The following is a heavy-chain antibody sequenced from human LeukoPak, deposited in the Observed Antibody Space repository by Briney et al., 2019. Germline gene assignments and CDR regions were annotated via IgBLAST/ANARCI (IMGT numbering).Heavy chain of an antibody. J-gene: IGHJ4*02. CDR2: IYYSGST. CDR3: ARTSGYGDYEDY. Sequence: SETLSLTCTVSGGSISSSSYYWGWIRQPPGKGLEWIGSIYYSGSTYYNPSLKSRVTISVDTSKNQFSLKLSSVTAADTAVYYCARTSGYGDYEDYWGQGTLVTVSS. D-gene: IGHD4-17*01. V-gene: IGHV4-39*07. CDR1: GGSISSSSYY.